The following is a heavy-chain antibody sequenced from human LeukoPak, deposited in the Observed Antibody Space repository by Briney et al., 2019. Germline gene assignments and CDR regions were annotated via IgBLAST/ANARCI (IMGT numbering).Heavy chain of an antibody. Sequence: GGSLSLFCAASGLTFTSYWMHWVRQAPGKGLVWVSRLNLDGSDATYADSVKGRFTISRDNAKNTLYLQMNSLRAEDTAVYYCARADSSGWLTYWGQGTLVSVSS. CDR3: ARADSSGWLTY. J-gene: IGHJ4*02. D-gene: IGHD6-19*01. CDR2: LNLDGSDA. V-gene: IGHV3-74*03. CDR1: GLTFTSYW.